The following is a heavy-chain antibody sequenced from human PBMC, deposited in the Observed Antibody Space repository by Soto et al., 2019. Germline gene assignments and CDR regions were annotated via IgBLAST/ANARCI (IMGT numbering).Heavy chain of an antibody. J-gene: IGHJ3*02. Sequence: SVKVACKASGGSLSTYAISCVRQAPGQGLEWMGGIIPIFGTAKYAQKFQGRVTITADESTSTAYMELSSLRSEDTAVYYCAREIFGVIISGGRDAFDIWGQGTMVTVSS. CDR1: GGSLSTYA. V-gene: IGHV1-69*13. CDR3: AREIFGVIISGGRDAFDI. CDR2: IIPIFGTA. D-gene: IGHD3-3*01.